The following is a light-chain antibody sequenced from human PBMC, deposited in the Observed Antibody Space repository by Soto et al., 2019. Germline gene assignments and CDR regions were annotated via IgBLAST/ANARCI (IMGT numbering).Light chain of an antibody. Sequence: EIVLTQSPGTLSLSPGERATLSCRASQSVSSSYLAWYQQKPGQAPRLLIYGASSRATGIPDRFSGSGSGTDFTLTISRLEPEDFAVYYCQQYGSFRFGQGTKVEIK. V-gene: IGKV3-20*01. CDR3: QQYGSFR. CDR2: GAS. J-gene: IGKJ1*01. CDR1: QSVSSSY.